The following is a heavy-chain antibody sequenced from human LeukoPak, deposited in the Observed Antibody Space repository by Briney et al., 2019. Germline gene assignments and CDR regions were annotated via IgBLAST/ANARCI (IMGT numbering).Heavy chain of an antibody. V-gene: IGHV1-2*02. CDR3: ARGGCSSTSCYDYFDY. D-gene: IGHD2-2*01. J-gene: IGHJ4*02. CDR2: INPNSGGT. CDR1: GYTFTGYY. Sequence: ASLKVSCKASGYTFTGYYMHWVRQAPGQGLEWMGWINPNSGGTNYAQEFQGRVTMTRDTSISTAYMELSRLRSDDTAVYYCARGGCSSTSCYDYFDYWGQGTLVTVSS.